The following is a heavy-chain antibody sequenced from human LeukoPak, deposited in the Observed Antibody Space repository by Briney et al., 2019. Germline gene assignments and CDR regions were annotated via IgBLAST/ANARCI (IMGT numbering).Heavy chain of an antibody. CDR3: AKVSSYDSSGYDAFDI. CDR1: GFTFSSYA. D-gene: IGHD3-22*01. J-gene: IGHJ3*02. V-gene: IGHV3-23*01. Sequence: GGSLRLSCAASGFTFSSYAMSWVRQAPGKGLEWVSAISGSGGSTYYADSVKGRFTISRDNSKNTLYLQMNSLRAEDTAVYYCAKVSSYDSSGYDAFDIWGQGTMDTVSS. CDR2: ISGSGGST.